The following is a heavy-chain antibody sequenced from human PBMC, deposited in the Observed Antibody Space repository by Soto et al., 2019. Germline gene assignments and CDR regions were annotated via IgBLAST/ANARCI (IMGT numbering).Heavy chain of an antibody. CDR1: GYTFTSYS. Sequence: QVQLVQSGAEVKKPGASVRVSCKASGYTFTSYSMHWVRQAPGPGLEWMGIINPSSGRTSYAQNFQGRVTMTSDTSTSRVYMEMSSMKSEDTAVYYCARDHNFGFILDAMDVWGQGTKVTVSS. D-gene: IGHD2-21*01. CDR3: ARDHNFGFILDAMDV. V-gene: IGHV1-46*01. CDR2: INPSSGRT. J-gene: IGHJ6*02.